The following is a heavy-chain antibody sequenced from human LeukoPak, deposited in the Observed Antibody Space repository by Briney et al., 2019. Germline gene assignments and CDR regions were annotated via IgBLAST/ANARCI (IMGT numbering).Heavy chain of an antibody. D-gene: IGHD3-10*01. CDR2: ISGSGGGT. CDR1: GFTFSSYA. Sequence: GGSLRLSCAASGFTFSSYAMSWVRQAPGKGLEWVSTISGSGGGTYYADSVKGRFTISRDNSRNTLYLQMNSLRAEDTAVYYCARGGGSYDYWGQGTLVTVSS. V-gene: IGHV3-23*01. CDR3: ARGGGSYDY. J-gene: IGHJ4*02.